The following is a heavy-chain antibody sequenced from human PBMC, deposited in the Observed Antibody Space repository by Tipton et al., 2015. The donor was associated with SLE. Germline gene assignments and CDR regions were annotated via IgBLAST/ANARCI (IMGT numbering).Heavy chain of an antibody. J-gene: IGHJ4*02. V-gene: IGHV1-18*01. D-gene: IGHD5-18*01. CDR2: ISVYSGNT. CDR3: ARVRVDTAMGVFDF. CDR1: GYTFSNYG. Sequence: QVQLVQSGPEVKRPGASVKVSCETSGYTFSNYGVTWVRQAPGQGLEWMGWISVYSGNTAYAQKVQGRLTITAETSTSTVYMELRSLRSDDTAIYYCARVRVDTAMGVFDFWGQGTLVTVSS.